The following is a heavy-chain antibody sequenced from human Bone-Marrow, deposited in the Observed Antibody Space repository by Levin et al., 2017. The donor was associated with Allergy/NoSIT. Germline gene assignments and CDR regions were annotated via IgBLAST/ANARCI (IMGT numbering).Heavy chain of an antibody. CDR3: TKDLGVTTAAPGF. CDR1: GFTFEDYA. J-gene: IGHJ4*02. CDR2: IKWNSDSI. Sequence: LSLTCAASGFTFEDYAMHWVRQVPGKGLEWVSGIKWNSDSIGYADSVKGRFTISRDNAKNSLYLQMNSLRAEDTAFYYCTKDLGVTTAAPGFWGQGILVTVSS. V-gene: IGHV3-9*01. D-gene: IGHD4-17*01.